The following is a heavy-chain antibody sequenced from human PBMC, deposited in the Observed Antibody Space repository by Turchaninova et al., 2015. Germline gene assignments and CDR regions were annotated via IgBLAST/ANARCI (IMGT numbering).Heavy chain of an antibody. CDR1: GFSLSTSGML. D-gene: IGHD6-19*01. Sequence: QVTLTESGPALVKPTQTLPLTCTFPGFSLSTSGMLVSWIRQPPGKALEWLARIDWDDDKVYRTSLRTRLTIFKETSKNQVVLTMTNMDPVDTATYYCARIGFSRGWYVDSWGQGTLVTVSS. J-gene: IGHJ4*02. V-gene: IGHV2-70*04. CDR3: ARIGFSRGWYVDS. CDR2: IDWDDDK.